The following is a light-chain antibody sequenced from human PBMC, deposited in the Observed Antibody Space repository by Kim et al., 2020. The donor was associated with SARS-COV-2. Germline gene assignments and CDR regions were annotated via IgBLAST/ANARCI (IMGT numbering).Light chain of an antibody. V-gene: IGKV3-11*01. CDR1: QSVSSY. CDR2: DAS. J-gene: IGKJ1*01. CDR3: QQRSNWLGA. Sequence: IVLTQSPATLSLSPGERATLSCRASQSVSSYLAWYQQKPGQAPRLLIYDASNRATGIPARFSGSGSGTDFTLTISSLEPEDFAVYYCQQRSNWLGAFGQGTKVDIK.